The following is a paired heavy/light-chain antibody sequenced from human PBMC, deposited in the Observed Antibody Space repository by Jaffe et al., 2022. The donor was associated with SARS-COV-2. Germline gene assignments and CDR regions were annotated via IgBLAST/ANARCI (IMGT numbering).Light chain of an antibody. J-gene: IGLJ3*02. V-gene: IGLV3-21*04. CDR2: NDG. CDR1: NIGSKS. Sequence: SYVLTQPPSVSVAPVKTARITCGGNNIGSKSVHWYQQKPGQSPMLVIYNDGDRPSGIPERFSGSNSGNTATLTISRVEAGDEADYYCQVWDNRSDHWVFGGGTKLTVL. CDR3: QVWDNRSDHWV.
Heavy chain of an antibody. CDR3: ARDLDPDGTSHDDSGGYYYPRGGDY. V-gene: IGHV3-21*01. Sequence: EVQLVESGGGLVKPGGSLRLSCAVSGFTFNAYGINWVRQAPGMGLEWVSSISTSGTYKYYADSVRGRFTISRDNAKNSLYLQMNSLRAEDTAVYYCARDLDPDGTSHDDSGGYYYPRGGDYWGQGTLVTVSS. J-gene: IGHJ4*02. CDR1: GFTFNAYG. CDR2: ISTSGTYK. D-gene: IGHD3-22*01.